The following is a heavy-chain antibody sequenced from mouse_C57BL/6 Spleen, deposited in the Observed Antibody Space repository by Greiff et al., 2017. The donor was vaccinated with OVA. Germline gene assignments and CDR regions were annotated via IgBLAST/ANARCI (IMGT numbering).Heavy chain of an antibody. D-gene: IGHD2-2*01. V-gene: IGHV2-5*01. CDR2: IWRGGST. CDR3: AKNSGYDGGYAMDY. CDR1: GFSLTSYG. J-gene: IGHJ4*01. Sequence: QVQLQQSGPGLVQPSQSLSITCTVSGFSLTSYGVHWVRQSPGKGLEWLGVIWRGGSTDYTAAFMSRLSITKDNSKSQVFFKMNSLQADDTAIYYCAKNSGYDGGYAMDYWGQGTSVTVSS.